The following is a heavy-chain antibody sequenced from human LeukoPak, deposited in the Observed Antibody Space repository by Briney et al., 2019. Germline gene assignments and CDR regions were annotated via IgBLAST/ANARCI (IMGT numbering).Heavy chain of an antibody. Sequence: GSVKVSCKASGYMFTGYYMHWVRQAPGQGLEWMGWINPNSGGTNYAQKFQGRVTMTRDTSISTAYMELSSLRSEDTAVYYCAAAAIYGSGIWGQGTLVTVSS. D-gene: IGHD3-10*01. CDR2: INPNSGGT. CDR3: AAAAIYGSGI. V-gene: IGHV1-2*02. J-gene: IGHJ4*02. CDR1: GYMFTGYY.